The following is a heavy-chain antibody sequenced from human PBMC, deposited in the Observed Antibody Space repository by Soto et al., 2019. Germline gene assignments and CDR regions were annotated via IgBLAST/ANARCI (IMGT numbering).Heavy chain of an antibody. Sequence: GASVKGSCKAAGGTFSSYASSWVRQAPGQGLEWMGGIIPIFGTANYAQKFQGRVTITADESTSTAYMELSSLRSEDTAVYYCARVWRSSSFDAFDIWGQGTMVTVSS. CDR3: ARVWRSSSFDAFDI. J-gene: IGHJ3*02. D-gene: IGHD6-6*01. CDR2: IIPIFGTA. CDR1: GGTFSSYA. V-gene: IGHV1-69*13.